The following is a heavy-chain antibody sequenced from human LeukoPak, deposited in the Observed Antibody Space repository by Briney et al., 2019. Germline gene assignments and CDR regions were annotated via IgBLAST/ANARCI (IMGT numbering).Heavy chain of an antibody. D-gene: IGHD3-3*01. CDR2: SIPIYGTA. CDR1: GGTFSNYA. J-gene: IGHJ4*02. CDR3: ARDGVDYNFEY. Sequence: ASVKVSCKASGGTFSNYAISWVRQAPGQGLEWMGGSIPIYGTANYAQKFQGRVKITADESTSTAYMELSSLRSEDTAVYYCARDGVDYNFEYWGQGTLVTVSS. V-gene: IGHV1-69*13.